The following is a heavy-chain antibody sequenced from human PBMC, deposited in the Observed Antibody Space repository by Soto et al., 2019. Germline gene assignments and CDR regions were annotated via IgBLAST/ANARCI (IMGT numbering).Heavy chain of an antibody. CDR1: GFTSSDYY. V-gene: IGHV3-11*01. Sequence: QVQLVESGGGLVKPGGSLRLSCVGSGFTSSDYYMYWIRQAPGKGLEWVSYIGSSGSPIYYVDSVKGRFTISRDNAKSSLYLRMNSLRAEDTAVYYCARDLGQWLVGYGMDVWGQGTTVTVSS. CDR3: ARDLGQWLVGYGMDV. CDR2: IGSSGSPI. J-gene: IGHJ6*02. D-gene: IGHD6-19*01.